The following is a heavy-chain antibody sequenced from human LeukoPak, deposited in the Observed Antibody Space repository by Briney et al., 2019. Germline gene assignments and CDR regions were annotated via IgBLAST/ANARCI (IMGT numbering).Heavy chain of an antibody. CDR3: ARGEYSSSLEQFDY. J-gene: IGHJ4*02. D-gene: IGHD6-6*01. V-gene: IGHV4-59*01. CDR1: GGSISSYY. Sequence: SETLSLTCTVSGGSISSYYWSWIRQPPGKGLEWIGYIYYGGSTNYNPSLKSRVTISVDTSKNQFSLKLSSVTAADTAVYYCARGEYSSSLEQFDYWGQGTLVTVSS. CDR2: IYYGGST.